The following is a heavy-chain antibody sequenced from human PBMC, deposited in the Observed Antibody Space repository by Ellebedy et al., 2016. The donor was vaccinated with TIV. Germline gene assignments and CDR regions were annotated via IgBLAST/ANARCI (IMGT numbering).Heavy chain of an antibody. V-gene: IGHV3-74*01. Sequence: GGSLRLSXAASGFSFSSYSMHWVRQVPGKGLVWVSRIHSDGRTTSYADSVKGRFTISRDSAKNMLYLQMNSLRAEDTAVFYCVRDQMGSSYPFDYWGQGTLVTVSS. CDR1: GFSFSSYS. CDR3: VRDQMGSSYPFDY. D-gene: IGHD5-24*01. CDR2: IHSDGRTT. J-gene: IGHJ4*02.